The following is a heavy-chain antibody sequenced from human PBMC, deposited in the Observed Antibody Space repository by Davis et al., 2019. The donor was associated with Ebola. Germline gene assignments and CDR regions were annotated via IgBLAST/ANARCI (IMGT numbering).Heavy chain of an antibody. J-gene: IGHJ6*02. D-gene: IGHD2-15*01. CDR3: ARDTVLYCSGGSCSPYGMDV. Sequence: GESLKISCAASGFTFSSYGMHWVRQAPGKGLEWVAVISYDGSNKYYADSVKGRFTISRDNSKNTLYLQMNSLRAEDTAVYYCARDTVLYCSGGSCSPYGMDVWGQGTTVTVSS. CDR2: ISYDGSNK. CDR1: GFTFSSYG. V-gene: IGHV3-30*03.